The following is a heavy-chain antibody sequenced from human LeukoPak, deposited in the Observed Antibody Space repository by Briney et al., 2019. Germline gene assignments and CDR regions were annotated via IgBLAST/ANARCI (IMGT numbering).Heavy chain of an antibody. CDR2: TYYRSKWYN. CDR1: GDSVSSNSAA. Sequence: SQTLSLTCAISGDSVSSNSAAWNWIRQSPSRGLEWLGRTYYRSKWYNDHAVSVKSRITINPDTSKNQFSLQLNSVTPEDTAVYYCARFSRGYGRWPEFDYWGQGTLVTVST. J-gene: IGHJ4*02. D-gene: IGHD6-25*01. CDR3: ARFSRGYGRWPEFDY. V-gene: IGHV6-1*01.